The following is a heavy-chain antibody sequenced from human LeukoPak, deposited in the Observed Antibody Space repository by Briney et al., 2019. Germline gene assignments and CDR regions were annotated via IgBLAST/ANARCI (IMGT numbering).Heavy chain of an antibody. CDR2: ISASGGRT. J-gene: IGHJ4*02. D-gene: IGHD6-13*01. CDR1: GSSLSRLA. CDR3: AKCRGSSWSDYFDY. Sequence: AGSLSLSCAVAGSSLSRLAMSWVRTAPGKGREWVSAISASGGRTYYADSVKGRFTISRDNSRNTLYLQMNTLRAEDTAVYYCAKCRGSSWSDYFDYWSQGTLVTVSS. V-gene: IGHV3-23*01.